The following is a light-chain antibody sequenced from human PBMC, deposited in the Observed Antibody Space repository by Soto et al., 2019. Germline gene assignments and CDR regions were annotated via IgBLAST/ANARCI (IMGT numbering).Light chain of an antibody. CDR3: QQYGSSRWT. J-gene: IGKJ1*01. CDR2: GAS. V-gene: IGKV3-20*01. Sequence: EIVLTQSPGTLSLSPGERATLSCRASQSVSSSYLAWYQQKPGQAPRLLIFGASTRAPGIPDRFSGSGSGTDFTLTISRLEPEDFAVYSCQQYGSSRWTFGQGTKVDIK. CDR1: QSVSSSY.